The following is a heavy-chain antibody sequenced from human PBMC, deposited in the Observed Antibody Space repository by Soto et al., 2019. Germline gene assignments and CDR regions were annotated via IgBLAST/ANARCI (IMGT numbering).Heavy chain of an antibody. V-gene: IGHV3-23*01. J-gene: IGHJ4*02. D-gene: IGHD2-21*01. Sequence: EVQLLESGGGLIQPGGSLRLSCEASGFTFSNYGMTWVRLAPGKGLEWVSTISGSGGRTFYADPVKGRFTISRDNSKNTLYLQMNSLRAEHTAVYYCAKEMIASTWAEFFDYWGQGTLVTVSS. CDR3: AKEMIASTWAEFFDY. CDR1: GFTFSNYG. CDR2: ISGSGGRT.